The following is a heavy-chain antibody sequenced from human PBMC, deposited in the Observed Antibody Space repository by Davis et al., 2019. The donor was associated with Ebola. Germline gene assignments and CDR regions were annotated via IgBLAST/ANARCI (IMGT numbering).Heavy chain of an antibody. V-gene: IGHV3-23*01. J-gene: IGHJ4*02. CDR1: GFTFSYYY. CDR2: ISGSGGST. Sequence: GESLKISCAASGFTFSYYYMSGVRQAPGKGLEWVSAISGSGGSTYYADSVKGRFTISRDNSKNTQYLQMNSLRAEDTAVYYCAKVGRPGIATAGSSYWGQGTLVTVSS. CDR3: AKVGRPGIATAGSSY. D-gene: IGHD6-13*01.